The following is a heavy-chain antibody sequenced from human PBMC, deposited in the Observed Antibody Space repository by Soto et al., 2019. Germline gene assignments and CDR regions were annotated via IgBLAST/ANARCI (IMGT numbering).Heavy chain of an antibody. V-gene: IGHV1-69*08. CDR2: IIPILGIA. J-gene: IGHJ4*02. CDR3: ARDQGGYSYGFDY. D-gene: IGHD5-18*01. Sequence: QVQLVQSGAEVKKPGSSVKVSCKASGGTFSSYTISWVRQAPGQGLEWMGRIIPILGIANYAQKFQGRVTITADKSTSTAYMELSSLRSEHTAVYYCARDQGGYSYGFDYWGQGTLVTVSS. CDR1: GGTFSSYT.